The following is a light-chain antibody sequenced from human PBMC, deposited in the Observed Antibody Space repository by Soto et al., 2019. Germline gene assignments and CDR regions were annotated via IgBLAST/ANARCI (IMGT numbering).Light chain of an antibody. CDR3: QHYHSDPWT. CDR1: QSIRSW. J-gene: IGKJ1*01. Sequence: DIQMIQSPSALSASVGDRVTITCRASQSIRSWLAWYQWKPGKAPKLLIYGASSLESGVPLRFSGSGSGTEFTLTIISLQPDDFATYYCQHYHSDPWTFGQGTKVDIK. V-gene: IGKV1-5*01. CDR2: GAS.